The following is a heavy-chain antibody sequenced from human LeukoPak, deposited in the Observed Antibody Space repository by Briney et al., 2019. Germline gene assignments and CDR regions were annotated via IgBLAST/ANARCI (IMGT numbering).Heavy chain of an antibody. J-gene: IGHJ3*01. V-gene: IGHV3-23*01. CDR3: AKDRVYGSGSYYSAFDF. CDR2: ISGSGGST. D-gene: IGHD3-10*01. CDR1: GFTFSSYA. Sequence: QTGGSLRLSCAASGFTFSSYAMSWVRQAPGKGLEWVSSISGSGGSTYYADSVKGRFTISRDNADNTLYLQMSSLRAEDTAVYYCAKDRVYGSGSYYSAFDFWGQGTMVTVSS.